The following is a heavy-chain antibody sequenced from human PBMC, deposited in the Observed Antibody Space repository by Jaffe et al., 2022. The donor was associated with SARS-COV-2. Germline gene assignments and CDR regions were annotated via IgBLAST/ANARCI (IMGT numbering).Heavy chain of an antibody. J-gene: IGHJ4*02. CDR3: APRPGGSGSYKIY. Sequence: EVQLLESGGGLVQPGGSLRLSCAASGFTFSSYAMSWVRQAPGKGLEWVSAISGSGGSTYYADSVKGRFTISRDNSKNTLYLQMNSLRAEDTAVYYCAPRPGGSGSYKIYWGQGTLVTVSS. D-gene: IGHD3-10*01. CDR2: ISGSGGST. CDR1: GFTFSSYA. V-gene: IGHV3-23*01.